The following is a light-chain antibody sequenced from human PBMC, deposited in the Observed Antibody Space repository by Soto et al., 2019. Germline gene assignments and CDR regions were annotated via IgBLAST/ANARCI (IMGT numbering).Light chain of an antibody. CDR1: NSNIGSNT. CDR3: AAWDDRLNGRV. V-gene: IGLV1-44*01. Sequence: QSVLTQPPSASGTPGQRVTISCSGSNSNIGSNTVNWYQQLTGTAPKLLIYYDNLRPSGVPDRISGSKSGTSASLAISGLQSDDEADYYCAAWDDRLNGRVFGTGTKVNVL. CDR2: YDN. J-gene: IGLJ1*01.